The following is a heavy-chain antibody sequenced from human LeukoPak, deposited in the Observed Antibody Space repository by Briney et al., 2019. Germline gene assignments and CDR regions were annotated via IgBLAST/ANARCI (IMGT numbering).Heavy chain of an antibody. V-gene: IGHV5-51*01. J-gene: IGHJ4*02. CDR3: ARAWQTTSYIDY. D-gene: IGHD1-1*01. Sequence: GESLKISCKGSGYIFTSYWIGWVRQMPGKGLEWLGIIYPDDSITRYSPSFRGQVTISADKSISTAYLQWSSLKASDTAIYYCARAWQTTSYIDYWGQGTLVTVSS. CDR2: IYPDDSIT. CDR1: GYIFTSYW.